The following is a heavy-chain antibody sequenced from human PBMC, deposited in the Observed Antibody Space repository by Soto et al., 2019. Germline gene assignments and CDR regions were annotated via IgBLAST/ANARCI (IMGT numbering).Heavy chain of an antibody. D-gene: IGHD1-26*01. J-gene: IGHJ4*02. CDR1: GFTFSSYG. V-gene: IGHV3-30*18. CDR3: AKDGEWELLQYYFDY. Sequence: QVQLVESGGGVVQPGRSLRLSCAASGFTFSSYGMHWVRQAPGKGLEWVAVISDDGSNKYYADSVKGRFTISRDNSKNTLYLQMNSLRAEDTAVYYCAKDGEWELLQYYFDYWGQGTLVTVSS. CDR2: ISDDGSNK.